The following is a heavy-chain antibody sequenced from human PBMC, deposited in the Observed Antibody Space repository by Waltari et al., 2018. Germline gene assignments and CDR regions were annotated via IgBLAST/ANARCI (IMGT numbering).Heavy chain of an antibody. CDR3: ATDPDSSGYNDAFDI. D-gene: IGHD3-22*01. CDR1: GYTLTELS. Sequence: QVQLVQSGAEVKKPGASVKVSCKVSGYTLTELSMHWVRQSPGKGLEWRGGFDPEECETIYAQKFQGRVTMTEDTSTDTAYMELSSLRSEDTAVYYCATDPDSSGYNDAFDIWGQGTMVTVSS. J-gene: IGHJ3*02. CDR2: FDPEECET. V-gene: IGHV1-24*01.